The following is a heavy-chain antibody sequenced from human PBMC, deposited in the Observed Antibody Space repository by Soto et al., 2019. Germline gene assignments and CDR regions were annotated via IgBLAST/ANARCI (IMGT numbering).Heavy chain of an antibody. CDR3: ARVAPPGDY. J-gene: IGHJ4*02. CDR1: GYTFTRYG. Sequence: ASVKVSCKASGYTFTRYGISWVRQAPGQGLEWMGWISGYNGDTNYAQKFQGRVSMTIDTSTTTAYMELRSLTSDDTAVYYCARVAPPGDYWGQGTLVTVSS. CDR2: ISGYNGDT. V-gene: IGHV1-18*01.